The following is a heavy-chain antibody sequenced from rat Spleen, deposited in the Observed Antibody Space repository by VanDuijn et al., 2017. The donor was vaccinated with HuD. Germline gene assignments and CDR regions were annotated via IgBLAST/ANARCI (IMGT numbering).Heavy chain of an antibody. CDR2: ISTGGGNT. CDR3: ERHGVYNNYGWFAY. V-gene: IGHV5S13*01. J-gene: IGHJ3*01. CDR1: GFTFSNYD. Sequence: EVQLVESGGGLVQPGRSLKLSCAASGFTFSNYDMAWVRQAPTKGLEWIASISTGGGNTYYRDSVKGRFTISRDNAKNTQYLQMDSLRSEDTASYYCERHGVYNNYGWFAYWGQGTLVTVSS. D-gene: IGHD1-10*01.